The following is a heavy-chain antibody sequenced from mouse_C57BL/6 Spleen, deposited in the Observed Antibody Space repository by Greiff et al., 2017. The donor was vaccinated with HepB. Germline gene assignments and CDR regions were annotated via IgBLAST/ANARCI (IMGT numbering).Heavy chain of an antibody. CDR2: IWSGGST. CDR1: GFSLTSYG. V-gene: IGHV2-2*01. D-gene: IGHD1-1*01. Sequence: QVQLQQSGPGLVQPSQSLSITCTVSGFSLTSYGVHWVRQSPGKGLEWLGVIWSGGSTDYNAAFISRLSISKDNSKSQVFFKMNSLQADDTAIYYCASPYYYGSLWYFDVWGTGTTVTVSS. CDR3: ASPYYYGSLWYFDV. J-gene: IGHJ1*03.